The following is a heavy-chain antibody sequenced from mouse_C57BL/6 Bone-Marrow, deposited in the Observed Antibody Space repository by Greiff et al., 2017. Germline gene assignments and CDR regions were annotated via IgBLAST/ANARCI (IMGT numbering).Heavy chain of an antibody. CDR2: IHPYSSST. Sequence: QVQLQQPGAELVKPGASVTLSCKASGYTFTSYWMHWVKQRPGQGLEWIGMIHPYSSSTTYNEKFKGKATLTVDKSSSTAYMQLSSLTSEASAVYYFYYGSSYTAMDYWGQGTSVTVSS. J-gene: IGHJ4*01. D-gene: IGHD1-1*01. CDR1: GYTFTSYW. CDR3: YYGSSYTAMDY. V-gene: IGHV1-64*01.